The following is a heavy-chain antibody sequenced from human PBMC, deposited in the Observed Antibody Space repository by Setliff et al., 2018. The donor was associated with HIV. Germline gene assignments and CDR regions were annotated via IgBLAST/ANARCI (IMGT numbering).Heavy chain of an antibody. J-gene: IGHJ6*03. Sequence: SETLSLTCTVSGGSISGYYWSWIRQPPGKGLEWIGYIYYSGSTYYNPSLKSRVTISVDTSENQFSLKLTSVTAADTAMYFCARDATSEGYMDVWGKGTTVTVS. CDR1: GGSISGYY. CDR3: ARDATSEGYMDV. V-gene: IGHV4-59*12. CDR2: IYYSGST.